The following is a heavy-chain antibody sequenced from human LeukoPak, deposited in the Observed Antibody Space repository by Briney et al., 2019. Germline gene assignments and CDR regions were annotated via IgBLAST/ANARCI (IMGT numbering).Heavy chain of an antibody. CDR2: MNPNSGNT. CDR3: ARSIRYSGSYYRY. J-gene: IGHJ4*02. Sequence: ASVKVSCKASGYTFTSYDINWVRQATGQGFEWMGWMNPNSGNTGYAQKFQGRVTMTRNTSISTAYMELSSLRSEDTAVYYCARSIRYSGSYYRYWGQGTLVTVSS. CDR1: GYTFTSYD. V-gene: IGHV1-8*01. D-gene: IGHD1-26*01.